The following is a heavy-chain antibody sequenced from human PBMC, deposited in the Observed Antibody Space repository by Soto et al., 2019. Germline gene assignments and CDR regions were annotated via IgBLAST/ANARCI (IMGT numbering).Heavy chain of an antibody. CDR3: AREYAFSSDY. D-gene: IGHD2-2*01. CDR2: IHDSGIT. Sequence: PSETLSLTCSVSGGSMRSYYWSWIRQPPGKGLEWIGHIHDSGITDYNPSLKSRATISIDTFRNQISLNLHSVTAADTAVYYCAREYAFSSDYWGQGTVVTVSS. J-gene: IGHJ4*02. V-gene: IGHV4-59*01. CDR1: GGSMRSYY.